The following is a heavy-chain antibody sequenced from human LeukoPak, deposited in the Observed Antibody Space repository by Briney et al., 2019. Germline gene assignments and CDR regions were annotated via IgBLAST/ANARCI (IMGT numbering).Heavy chain of an antibody. J-gene: IGHJ2*01. V-gene: IGHV1-69*06. CDR2: IIPIFGTA. Sequence: EASVKVSCKASGGTFSSYAISWVRQAPGQGLEWMGGIIPIFGTANHAQKFQGRVTITADKSTSTAYMELSSLRSEDTAVYYCASLRATMVRGLLPGYFDLWGRGTLVTVSS. D-gene: IGHD3-10*01. CDR1: GGTFSSYA. CDR3: ASLRATMVRGLLPGYFDL.